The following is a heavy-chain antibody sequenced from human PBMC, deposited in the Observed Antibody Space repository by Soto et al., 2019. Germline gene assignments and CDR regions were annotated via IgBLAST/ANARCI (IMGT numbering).Heavy chain of an antibody. CDR1: GYSFTSYW. V-gene: IGHV5-51*01. CDR3: ARHEIHRRYCSSTSCYQDGMDV. CDR2: IYPGDSDT. Sequence: GESLKISCKGSGYSFTSYWIGWVRQMPGKGLEWMGIIYPGDSDTRYSPSFQGQVTISADKSISTAYLQWSSLKASDTAMYYCARHEIHRRYCSSTSCYQDGMDVWGQGTTVTVSS. D-gene: IGHD2-2*01. J-gene: IGHJ6*02.